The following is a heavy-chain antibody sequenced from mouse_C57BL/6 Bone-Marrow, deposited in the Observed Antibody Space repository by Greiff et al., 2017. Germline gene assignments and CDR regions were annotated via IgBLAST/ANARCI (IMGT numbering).Heavy chain of an antibody. V-gene: IGHV5-6*02. CDR3: SRHGIFDY. CDR2: ISSGGSYT. J-gene: IGHJ2*01. Sequence: DVMLVESGGDLVKPGGSLKLSCAASGFTFSSYGMSWVRQTPDKRLEWVATISSGGSYTYYPDSVKGRCTISRDNTKNTQYMQMSSLESEDTAMYYCSRHGIFDYWGQGTTLTVSS. CDR1: GFTFSSYG.